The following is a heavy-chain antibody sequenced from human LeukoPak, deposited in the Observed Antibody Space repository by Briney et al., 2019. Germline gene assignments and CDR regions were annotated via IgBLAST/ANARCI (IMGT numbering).Heavy chain of an antibody. CDR2: ISYDGSNK. CDR3: AKDQAAVGATGYGMDV. CDR1: GFTFSSYA. V-gene: IGHV3-30-3*01. Sequence: PGRSLRLSCAASGFTFSSYAMHWVRQAPGKGLEWGAVISYDGSNKYYADSVKGRFTISRDNSKNTLYLQMNSLRAEDTAVYYCAKDQAAVGATGYGMDVWGQGTTVTVSS. J-gene: IGHJ6*02. D-gene: IGHD1-26*01.